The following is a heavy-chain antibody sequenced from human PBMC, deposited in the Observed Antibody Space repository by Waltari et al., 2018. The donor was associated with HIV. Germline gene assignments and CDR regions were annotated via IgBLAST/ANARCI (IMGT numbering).Heavy chain of an antibody. Sequence: EVQLVESGGGLVKPGGSLRLSCAVSGFTFSNAWMSWVRQAPGKGLGWVCRMKSKTDGGTTDYAAPVKGRFTISRDDSKNTLYLQMNSLKTEDTAVYYCTTLVLLGVGMDVWGQGTTVTVSS. V-gene: IGHV3-15*01. D-gene: IGHD3-10*01. CDR3: TTLVLLGVGMDV. CDR1: GFTFSNAW. J-gene: IGHJ6*02. CDR2: MKSKTDGGTT.